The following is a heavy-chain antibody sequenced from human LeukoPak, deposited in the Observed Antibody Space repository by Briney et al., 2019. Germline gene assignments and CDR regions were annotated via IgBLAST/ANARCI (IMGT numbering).Heavy chain of an antibody. CDR1: GYTFTGYY. V-gene: IGHV1-2*02. CDR2: INPNSGVT. Sequence: ASVTVSCKASGYTFTGYYMHWVRQAPGPGLEWMGWINPNSGVTNYAQKLQGRDTMTRDTSLRTVYMELRRLRSDDMAVHYCARQGALVKGIDYWGQGTLVTVSS. CDR3: ARQGALVKGIDY. J-gene: IGHJ4*02. D-gene: IGHD6-13*01.